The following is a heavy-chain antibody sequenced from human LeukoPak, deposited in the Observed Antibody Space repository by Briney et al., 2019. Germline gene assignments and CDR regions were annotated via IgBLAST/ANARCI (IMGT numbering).Heavy chain of an antibody. Sequence: ASVKVSCKASGYTFTGYYMHWVRQAPGQGLEWMGWINPNSGGTNYAQKFQGRVTMTRDTSISTAYMELSRLRSDDTAVYYCARVFRYCGGGSCYPAAYYFDYWGQGTLVTVSS. D-gene: IGHD2-15*01. CDR3: ARVFRYCGGGSCYPAAYYFDY. J-gene: IGHJ4*02. CDR2: INPNSGGT. V-gene: IGHV1-2*02. CDR1: GYTFTGYY.